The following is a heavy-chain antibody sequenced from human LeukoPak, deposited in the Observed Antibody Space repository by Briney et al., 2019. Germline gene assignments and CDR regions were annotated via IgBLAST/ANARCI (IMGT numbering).Heavy chain of an antibody. CDR2: IYPGDSDT. J-gene: IGHJ1*01. D-gene: IGHD3-22*01. CDR1: GYSFTSYW. Sequence: GESLKISCKGSGYSFTSYWIGWVRQMPGKGLEWMGIIYPGDSDTRYSPSFQGQVTISADKSISTAYLQWSSLKASDTAMYYCARPDYYDSGGYYNPVYFQHWGQGTLVTVSS. V-gene: IGHV5-51*01. CDR3: ARPDYYDSGGYYNPVYFQH.